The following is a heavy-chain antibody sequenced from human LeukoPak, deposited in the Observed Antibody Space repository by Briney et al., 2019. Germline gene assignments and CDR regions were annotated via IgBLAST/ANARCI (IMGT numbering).Heavy chain of an antibody. CDR1: GYSFTTYW. Sequence: GESLKISCKCSGYSFTTYWIGWVRQMPGKGLEWMGIIYPGDSESRYSPSFQGQVTISADKSITTAYLQWSSLAASDTAIYYCARHLGAVVAATGGWFDPWGQGTLVTVSS. J-gene: IGHJ5*02. D-gene: IGHD2-15*01. CDR3: ARHLGAVVAATGGWFDP. CDR2: IYPGDSES. V-gene: IGHV5-51*01.